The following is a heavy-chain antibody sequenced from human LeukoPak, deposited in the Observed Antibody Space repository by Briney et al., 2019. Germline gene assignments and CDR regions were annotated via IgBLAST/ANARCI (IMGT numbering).Heavy chain of an antibody. Sequence: GGSLRLSCAASGFTFNKYAMNWVRQPPGKGLEWVSSISGTGGSTYYADSVKGRFTLSRDNSENTLYLQLNSLRAEDSGIYYCAKAFRIVGIGNPDDAFDVWGQGTVVTVS. CDR1: GFTFNKYA. D-gene: IGHD1-26*01. CDR2: ISGTGGST. J-gene: IGHJ3*01. CDR3: AKAFRIVGIGNPDDAFDV. V-gene: IGHV3-23*01.